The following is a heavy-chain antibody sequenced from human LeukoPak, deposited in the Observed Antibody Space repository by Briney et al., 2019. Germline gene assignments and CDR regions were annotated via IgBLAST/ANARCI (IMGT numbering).Heavy chain of an antibody. CDR1: GFTVSTSC. J-gene: IGHJ5*02. V-gene: IGHV3-53*04. CDR2: IYSGGTT. CDR3: L. Sequence: GGSLRLSCAASGFTVSTSCMTWVRQAPGKGLEWVSTIYSGGTTYYADSVMGRFTISRHNSRNTLYLQMNSLRAEDTAVYFDLWGQGTLVTVSS.